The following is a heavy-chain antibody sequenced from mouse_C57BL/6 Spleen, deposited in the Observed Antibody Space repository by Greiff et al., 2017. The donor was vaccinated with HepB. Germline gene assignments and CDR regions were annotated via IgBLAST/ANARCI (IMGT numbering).Heavy chain of an antibody. CDR3: ARSRERGYFDY. CDR2: IYPGDGDT. CDR1: GYAFSSSW. J-gene: IGHJ2*01. Sequence: QLQQSGPELVKPGASVKISCKASGYAFSSSWMNWVKQRPGKGLEWIGRIYPGDGDTNYNGKFKGKATLTADKSSSTAYMQLSSLTSEDSAVYFCARSRERGYFDYWGQGTTLTVSS. V-gene: IGHV1-82*01.